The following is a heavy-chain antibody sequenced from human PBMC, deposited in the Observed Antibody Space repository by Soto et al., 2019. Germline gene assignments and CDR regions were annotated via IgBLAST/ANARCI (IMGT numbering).Heavy chain of an antibody. CDR3: ARGGQWDFLSDY. V-gene: IGHV1-18*01. D-gene: IGHD1-26*01. CDR2: VSAYNGNT. Sequence: ASVKVSCKAYGYTFTRYYINWVRQAPGQGLEWMGWVSAYNGNTHYEQKLQGRVTLTTDTSTSTAYMELRSLRSDDTAVYFCARGGQWDFLSDYWGQGTLVTVSS. J-gene: IGHJ4*02. CDR1: GYTFTRYY.